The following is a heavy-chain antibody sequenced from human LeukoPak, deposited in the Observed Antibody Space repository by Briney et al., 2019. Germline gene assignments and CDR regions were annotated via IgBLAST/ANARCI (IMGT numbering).Heavy chain of an antibody. Sequence: GGSLRLSCAASGFTFNSYAMSWDRQAPGKGLEWVSIVTSSGSITYYADSVKGRFSISRDNSKNTLYLQMNSLRAEDTAVYYCAKGSLGYCSSTSCYYFDYWGQGALVTVSS. CDR2: VTSSGSIT. CDR3: AKGSLGYCSSTSCYYFDY. J-gene: IGHJ4*02. V-gene: IGHV3-23*01. D-gene: IGHD2-2*01. CDR1: GFTFNSYA.